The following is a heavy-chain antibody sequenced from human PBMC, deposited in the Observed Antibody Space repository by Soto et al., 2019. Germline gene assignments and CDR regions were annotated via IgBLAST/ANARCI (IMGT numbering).Heavy chain of an antibody. V-gene: IGHV3-30*18. Sequence: QVQLVESGGGVVQPGRSLRLSCAASGFTFSSYGMHWVRQAPGKGLEWVAVISYDGSNKYYADSVKGRFTISRDNSKNTLYLQINSLRAEDTAVYYCAKDLDDWGQGTLVTVSS. J-gene: IGHJ4*02. CDR3: AKDLDD. CDR2: ISYDGSNK. CDR1: GFTFSSYG.